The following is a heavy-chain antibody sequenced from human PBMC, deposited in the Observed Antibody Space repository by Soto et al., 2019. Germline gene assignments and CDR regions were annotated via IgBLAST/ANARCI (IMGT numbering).Heavy chain of an antibody. Sequence: GGSLRLSCAASGFTFSSYGMHWVRQAPGKGLEWVAVISYDGSNKYYADSVKGRFTISRDNSKNTLYLQMNSLRAEDTAVYYCAKDPEKYGSGSYYYFDYWGQGTLVTVSS. CDR3: AKDPEKYGSGSYYYFDY. CDR2: ISYDGSNK. CDR1: GFTFSSYG. D-gene: IGHD3-10*01. J-gene: IGHJ4*02. V-gene: IGHV3-30*18.